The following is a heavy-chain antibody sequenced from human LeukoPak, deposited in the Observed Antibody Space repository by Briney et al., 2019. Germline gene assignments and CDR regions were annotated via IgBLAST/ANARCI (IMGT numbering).Heavy chain of an antibody. Sequence: SETLSLTCAVYGGSFRGYYWSWIRQPPGKGLEWIGEINDSGSTNYNPSLKSRLTISVDTAKNQFSLNLSSVTAADTAVYYCARGPRSSDWYSIYYWGQGTLVTVSS. CDR2: INDSGST. D-gene: IGHD6-19*01. V-gene: IGHV4-34*01. CDR3: ARGPRSSDWYSIYY. J-gene: IGHJ4*02. CDR1: GGSFRGYY.